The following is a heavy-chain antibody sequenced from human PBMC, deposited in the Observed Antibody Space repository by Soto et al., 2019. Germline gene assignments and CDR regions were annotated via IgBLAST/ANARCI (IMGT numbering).Heavy chain of an antibody. D-gene: IGHD1-1*01. Sequence: QVQLLQSGAEVKKPGASVKVSCKVSGHTLTELSMHWVRQAPGRGLEWMGGFDPEDGETIFAQKFQGRVTMTEDTSTDSTYMDLTSLRSEDTAVYYCAAGGTRWLRSPFDYWGPGTLVTISS. V-gene: IGHV1-24*01. CDR3: AAGGTRWLRSPFDY. CDR2: FDPEDGET. J-gene: IGHJ4*02. CDR1: GHTLTELS.